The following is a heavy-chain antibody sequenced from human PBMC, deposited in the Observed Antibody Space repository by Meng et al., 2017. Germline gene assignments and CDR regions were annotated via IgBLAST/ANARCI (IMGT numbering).Heavy chain of an antibody. CDR1: GGSISSGSYY. D-gene: IGHD5-12*01. CDR3: ASELDGYDLGGSQIDY. Sequence: GSLRLSCTVSGGSISSGSYYWGWIRQPPGKGLEWIGSIYYSGSTYYNPSLKSRVTISVDTSKNQFSLKLSSVTAADTAVYYCASELDGYDLGGSQIDYWGQGTLVTVSS. J-gene: IGHJ4*02. V-gene: IGHV4-39*07. CDR2: IYYSGST.